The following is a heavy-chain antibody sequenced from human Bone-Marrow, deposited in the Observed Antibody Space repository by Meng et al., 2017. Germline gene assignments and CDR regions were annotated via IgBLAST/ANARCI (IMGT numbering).Heavy chain of an antibody. CDR1: GYTFTRHA. CDR2: MNTKTGNP. D-gene: IGHD1-14*01. J-gene: IGHJ4*02. CDR3: ARDDNGAPDY. Sequence: QVQLVQFVSELKKPGASVTVSCKASGYTFTRHAINWVRQAPGQGLEWMGWMNTKTGNPTYAQGFTGRFVFSLDTSVSTAYLQISSLKAEDTAMYYCARDDNGAPDYWGQGTLVPVSS. V-gene: IGHV7-4-1*02.